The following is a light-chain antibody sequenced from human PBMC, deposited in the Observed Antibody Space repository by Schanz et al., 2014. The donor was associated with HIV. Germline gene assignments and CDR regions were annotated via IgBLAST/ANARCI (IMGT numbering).Light chain of an antibody. V-gene: IGLV2-14*01. CDR3: SSYAGSLPLV. J-gene: IGLJ2*01. CDR1: SSDVGGYNY. CDR2: DVS. Sequence: QSVLTQPASVSGSPGQSITISCTGTSSDVGGYNYVSWYQQHPGKAPKLMIYDVSNRPSGVSNRFSGSKSGNTASLTISGLQAEDEADYYCSSYAGSLPLVFGGGTKLTVL.